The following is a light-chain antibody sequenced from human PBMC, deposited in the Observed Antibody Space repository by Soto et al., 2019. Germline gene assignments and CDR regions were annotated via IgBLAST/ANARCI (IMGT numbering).Light chain of an antibody. J-gene: IGKJ1*01. CDR2: AAS. Sequence: DIQMTQSPSSLSASVGDRVTITCRASQGISTYLNWYHQKPGKAPNLLITAASTLQSGVPSRFSGSGSGTDFTLTISSLQPEDFATYYCQQSYSTLWTFGQGTKVDIK. V-gene: IGKV1-39*01. CDR3: QQSYSTLWT. CDR1: QGISTY.